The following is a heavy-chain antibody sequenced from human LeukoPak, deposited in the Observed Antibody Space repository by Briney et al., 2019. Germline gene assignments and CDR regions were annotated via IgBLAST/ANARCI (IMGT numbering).Heavy chain of an antibody. CDR1: GYTFTSYG. Sequence: ASVKVSCKASGYTFTSYGISWVRQAPGQGLEWMVWISAYNGNTNYAQKLQGRVTMTTDTSTSTAYMGLRSLRSDDTAVYYCARSGYYDSSWSFDYWGQGTLVTVSS. J-gene: IGHJ4*02. D-gene: IGHD3-22*01. V-gene: IGHV1-18*01. CDR2: ISAYNGNT. CDR3: ARSGYYDSSWSFDY.